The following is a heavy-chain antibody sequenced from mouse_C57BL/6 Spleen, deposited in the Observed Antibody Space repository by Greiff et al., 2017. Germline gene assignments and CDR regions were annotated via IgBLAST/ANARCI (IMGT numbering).Heavy chain of an antibody. J-gene: IGHJ4*01. Sequence: QVQLQQPGAELVMPGASVKLSCKASGYTFTSYWMHWVKQRPGQGLEWIGEIDPSDSYTTYNQKFKGKSTLTVDKSSSTAYMQLSSLTSEDSAVYYCARGILLSMDYWGQGTSVTVSS. V-gene: IGHV1-69*01. CDR3: ARGILLSMDY. CDR2: IDPSDSYT. D-gene: IGHD2-10*01. CDR1: GYTFTSYW.